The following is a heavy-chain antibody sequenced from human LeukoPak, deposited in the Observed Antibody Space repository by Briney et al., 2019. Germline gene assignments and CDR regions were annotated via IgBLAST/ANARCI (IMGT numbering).Heavy chain of an antibody. CDR3: ARVIVATSYFDY. CDR1: GYSISSGYY. Sequence: SETLSLTCTVSGYSISSGYYWGWIRQPPGKGLEWIGSIYYSGSTYYNPSLKSRVTISVDTSKNQFSLKLSSVTAADTAVYYCARVIVATSYFDYWGQGTLVTVSS. J-gene: IGHJ4*02. V-gene: IGHV4-38-2*02. D-gene: IGHD5-12*01. CDR2: IYYSGST.